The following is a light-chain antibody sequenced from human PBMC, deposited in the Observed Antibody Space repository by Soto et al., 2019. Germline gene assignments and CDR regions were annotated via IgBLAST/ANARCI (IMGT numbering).Light chain of an antibody. Sequence: QSVLTQSSSVSAAAGQKVSISCSGSYSNIGSNFVSWYQHFPGSAPKLVIYDNSQRPAGIPDRFSGSKSGSSATMCITGLQTGDEADYYCGTWDSSLSVVVFGGGTKLTVL. CDR1: YSNIGSNF. CDR3: GTWDSSLSVVV. V-gene: IGLV1-51*01. CDR2: DNS. J-gene: IGLJ2*01.